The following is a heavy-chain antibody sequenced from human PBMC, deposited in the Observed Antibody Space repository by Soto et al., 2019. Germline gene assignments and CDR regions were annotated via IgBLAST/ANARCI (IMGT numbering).Heavy chain of an antibody. Sequence: QVQLVQSGAEVKKPGSSVKVSCKASGGTFSSYAISWVRQAPGQGLEWMGGIIPIFGTANYAQKFQGRVTITADESTSTAYMELSSLRSEDTAVYYCARDWGTTLGVGVGHDAFDIWGQGTMVTVSS. J-gene: IGHJ3*02. CDR3: ARDWGTTLGVGVGHDAFDI. CDR2: IIPIFGTA. CDR1: GGTFSSYA. D-gene: IGHD1-1*01. V-gene: IGHV1-69*01.